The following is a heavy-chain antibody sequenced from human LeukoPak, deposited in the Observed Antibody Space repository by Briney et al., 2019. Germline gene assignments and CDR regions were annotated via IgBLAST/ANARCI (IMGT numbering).Heavy chain of an antibody. V-gene: IGHV4-61*02. Sequence: SETLSLTCTVSGGSISSGSYYWSWIRQPAGKGLEWIGRIYTSGSTNYNPCLKSRVTISVDTSKNQFSLKLSSVTAADTAVYYCARDKTDYDILTDAGYFDYWGQGTLVTVSS. CDR1: GGSISSGSYY. CDR2: IYTSGST. CDR3: ARDKTDYDILTDAGYFDY. D-gene: IGHD3-9*01. J-gene: IGHJ4*02.